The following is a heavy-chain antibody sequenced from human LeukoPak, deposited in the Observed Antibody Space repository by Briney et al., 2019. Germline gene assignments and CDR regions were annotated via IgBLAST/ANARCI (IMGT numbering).Heavy chain of an antibody. J-gene: IGHJ4*02. V-gene: IGHV4-59*01. D-gene: IGHD3-9*01. CDR1: GGSISSYY. CDR3: ARGSRYYDILTGYYNPRLYYFDY. CDR2: IYYSGST. Sequence: AETLSLTCTVSGGSISSYYWSWIRQPPGKGLEWIGYIYYSGSTNYNPSLKRRVTISVDTSKNQFSLKLSSVPAADTAVYYCARGSRYYDILTGYYNPRLYYFDYWGQGTLVTVSS.